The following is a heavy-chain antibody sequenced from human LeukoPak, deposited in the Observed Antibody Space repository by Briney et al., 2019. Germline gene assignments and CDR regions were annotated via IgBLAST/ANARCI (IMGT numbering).Heavy chain of an antibody. CDR2: INPSGGST. D-gene: IGHD3-10*01. CDR1: GYTFTSYY. Sequence: ASVKVSCKASGYTFTSYYMHWVRQAPGQGLEWMGIINPSGGSTSYAQKFQGRVTMTRDTSTSTVYMELCSLRSEDTAVYYCARGGNYYGSGSPNNYYYYYGMDVWGQGTTVTVSS. J-gene: IGHJ6*02. CDR3: ARGGNYYGSGSPNNYYYYYGMDV. V-gene: IGHV1-46*01.